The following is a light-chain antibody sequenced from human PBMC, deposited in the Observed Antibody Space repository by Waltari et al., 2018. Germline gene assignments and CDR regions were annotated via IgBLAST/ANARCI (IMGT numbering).Light chain of an antibody. CDR2: EVT. CDR3: SSYAGGSSLM. J-gene: IGLJ3*02. V-gene: IGLV2-8*01. Sequence: QSALTQPPSASGSPGQSIPISCTGLTTDVAGYDPVFWYQQHPGKAPKLLIYEVTKRPSGVPDRFSGSKSDNTASLAVSGLQAEDEADYYCSSYAGGSSLMFGGGTKLTVL. CDR1: TTDVAGYDP.